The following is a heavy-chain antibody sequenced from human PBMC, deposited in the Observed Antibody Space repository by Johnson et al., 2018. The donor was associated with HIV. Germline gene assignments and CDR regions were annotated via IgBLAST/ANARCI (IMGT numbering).Heavy chain of an antibody. Sequence: QVQTVEDGGGVVQPGRSLRLSCAASGFSFSSYAMHWVRQAPGKGLEWVALMSFDGSNKYYADSVKGRFTISRDHSKNTLYLQMNSLRTEDTAVYYCATEARGVHGTLRFLEWSDGFDIWGQGTMVTVSS. V-gene: IGHV3-30*04. J-gene: IGHJ3*02. D-gene: IGHD3-3*01. CDR2: MSFDGSNK. CDR1: GFSFSSYA. CDR3: ATEARGVHGTLRFLEWSDGFDI.